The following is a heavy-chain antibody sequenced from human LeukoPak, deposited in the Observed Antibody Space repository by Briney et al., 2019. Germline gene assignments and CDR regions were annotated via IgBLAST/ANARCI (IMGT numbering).Heavy chain of an antibody. D-gene: IGHD1-14*01. V-gene: IGHV3-53*01. CDR1: GFTVITND. J-gene: IGHJ4*02. CDR2: LYSDGNT. Sequence: GRSLRLSCAASGFTVITNDMTWVRQAPGKGLEWVSVLYSDGNTKYAESVQGRFTISRDNSKNTLYLEMNSLSPDDTAVYYCARGVEPLAANTLAYWGQGTLVTVSS. CDR3: ARGVEPLAANTLAY.